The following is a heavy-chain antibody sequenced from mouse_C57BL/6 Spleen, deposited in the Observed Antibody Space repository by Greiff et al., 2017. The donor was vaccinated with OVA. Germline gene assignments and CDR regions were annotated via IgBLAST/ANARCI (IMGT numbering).Heavy chain of an antibody. CDR1: GFTFSSYA. CDR2: ISDGGSYT. V-gene: IGHV5-4*01. Sequence: EVMLVESGGGLVKPGGSLKLSCAASGFTFSSYAMSWVRQTPEKRLEWVATISDGGSYTYYPDNVKGRFTISRDNAKNNLYLQMSHLNSEDTAMYYCARDRGSFAYWGQGTLVTVSA. CDR3: ARDRGSFAY. J-gene: IGHJ3*01.